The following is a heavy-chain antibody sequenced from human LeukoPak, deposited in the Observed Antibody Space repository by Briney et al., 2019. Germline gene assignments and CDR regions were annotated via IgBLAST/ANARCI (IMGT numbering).Heavy chain of an antibody. Sequence: EASVKVSCKASGITSTNFAVQWVRQARGQRLEWIGWIIVGTGATKCAQDFQHRVTITRDISTRTLYMELTSLRSEDTAVYYCAADLSDPRRGASYLDSWGQGTLVTVPS. CDR1: GITSTNFA. V-gene: IGHV1-58*01. D-gene: IGHD1-1*01. J-gene: IGHJ4*02. CDR3: AADLSDPRRGASYLDS. CDR2: IIVGTGAT.